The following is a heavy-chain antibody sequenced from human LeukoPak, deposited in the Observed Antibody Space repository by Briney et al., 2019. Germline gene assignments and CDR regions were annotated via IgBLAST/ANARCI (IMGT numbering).Heavy chain of an antibody. V-gene: IGHV5-51*01. J-gene: IGHJ4*02. CDR1: GFIFANYW. Sequence: GESLKISCQVSGFIFANYWIGWVRQMPGKGLESMGLIYPADSDTTYSPSFQGQVTISADRSISTVYLQWSSLKASDTAMYYCARQSRDGSKNRGYYFDYWGQGTLVTVSS. CDR3: ARQSRDGSKNRGYYFDY. D-gene: IGHD3-10*01. CDR2: IYPADSDT.